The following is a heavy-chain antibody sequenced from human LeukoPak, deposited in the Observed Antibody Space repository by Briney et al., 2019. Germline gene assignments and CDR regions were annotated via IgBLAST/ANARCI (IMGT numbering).Heavy chain of an antibody. D-gene: IGHD3-10*01. CDR2: IIPIFGTA. Sequence: ASVKVSCKASGGTFSSYAISWVRQAPGQGLEWMGGIIPIFGTANYAQKFQGRVTITADKSTSTAYMELSSLRSEDTAVYYCAREWFGGRSYYYYYMDVWGKGTTVTVSS. CDR1: GGTFSSYA. V-gene: IGHV1-69*06. CDR3: AREWFGGRSYYYYYMDV. J-gene: IGHJ6*03.